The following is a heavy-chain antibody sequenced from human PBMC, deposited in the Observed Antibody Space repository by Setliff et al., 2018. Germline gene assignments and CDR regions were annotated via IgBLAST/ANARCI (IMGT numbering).Heavy chain of an antibody. D-gene: IGHD3-9*01. CDR2: ISNEGIDK. CDR3: ARGRHHDTLIVYIDF. CDR1: GFTFSSYA. J-gene: IGHJ4*02. V-gene: IGHV3-30*04. Sequence: LGGSLRLSWAASGFTFSSYALHWVRQAPRKGLEGVTLISNEGIDKYYADSVKGRFTVSRDNSKNALYLQMNRLRAEHTAFYYCARGRHHDTLIVYIDFLGQGTLVTVSS.